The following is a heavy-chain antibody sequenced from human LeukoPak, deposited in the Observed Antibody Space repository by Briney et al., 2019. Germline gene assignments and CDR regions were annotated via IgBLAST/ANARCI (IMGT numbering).Heavy chain of an antibody. Sequence: GGSLRLSCAASGFTFRTYGMHWVRQAPGKGLEWVAVISYDGSNKYYADSVKGRFTISRDNSKNTLYLQMNSLRAEDTAVYYCASWAVRGYWGQGTLVTVSS. CDR1: GFTFRTYG. CDR3: ASWAVRGY. D-gene: IGHD3-16*01. V-gene: IGHV3-30*03. J-gene: IGHJ4*02. CDR2: ISYDGSNK.